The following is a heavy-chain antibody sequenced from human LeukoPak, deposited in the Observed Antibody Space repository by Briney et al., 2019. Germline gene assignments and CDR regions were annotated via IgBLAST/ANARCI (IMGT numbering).Heavy chain of an antibody. Sequence: GGSLRLSCAASGFTFSDYYMGWIRQAPGKGLEWVSYISSSGSTIYYADSVKGRFTISRDNAKNSLYLQMNSLRAEDTAVYYCARRGDSSGYYYEYNWFDPWGQGTLVTVSS. J-gene: IGHJ5*02. V-gene: IGHV3-11*01. D-gene: IGHD3-22*01. CDR1: GFTFSDYY. CDR2: ISSSGSTI. CDR3: ARRGDSSGYYYEYNWFDP.